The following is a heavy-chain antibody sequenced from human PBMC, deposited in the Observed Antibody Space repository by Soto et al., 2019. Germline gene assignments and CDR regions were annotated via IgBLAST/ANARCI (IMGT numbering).Heavy chain of an antibody. CDR3: TTSSRETYYYDSSGYYSYIGFDY. J-gene: IGHJ4*02. V-gene: IGHV3-15*07. D-gene: IGHD3-22*01. CDR1: GFTFSNAW. Sequence: GGSLRLSCAASGFTFSNAWMNWVRQAPGKGLEWVGRIKSKTDGGTTDYAAPVKGRFTISRDDSKNTRYLQMNSLKTEDTAVYYCTTSSRETYYYDSSGYYSYIGFDYWGQGTLVTVSS. CDR2: IKSKTDGGTT.